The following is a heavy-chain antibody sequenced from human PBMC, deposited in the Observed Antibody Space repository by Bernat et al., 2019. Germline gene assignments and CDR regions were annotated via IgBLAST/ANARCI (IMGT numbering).Heavy chain of an antibody. D-gene: IGHD2-2*01. J-gene: IGHJ4*02. V-gene: IGHV1-69*01. CDR2: IIPLFGTA. CDR3: ARGSSDCSRSSCPYDY. Sequence: QVQLVQSGAEVKKPGSSVKVSCKASGGTFSRHAINWVRQAPGQGLEWMGVIIPLFGTASYAQKFQGRVTITAEESTSTVYMDLSSLRSEDTAVYYCARGSSDCSRSSCPYDYWGQGSLVTVSS. CDR1: GGTFSRHA.